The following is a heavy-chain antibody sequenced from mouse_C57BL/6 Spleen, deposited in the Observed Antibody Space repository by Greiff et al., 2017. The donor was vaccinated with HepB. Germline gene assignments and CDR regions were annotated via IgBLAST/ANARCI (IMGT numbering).Heavy chain of an antibody. V-gene: IGHV5-17*01. D-gene: IGHD1-1*01. CDR2: ISSGSSTI. CDR3: ARPMITTVARYARDY. CDR1: GFTFSDYG. Sequence: EVQVVESGGGLVKPGGSLKLSCAASGFTFSDYGMHWVRQAPEKGLEWVAYISSGSSTIYYADTVKGRFTISRENAKNTLYLQMTSLRSEDTAMYYCARPMITTVARYARDYWGKGTSVTVSS. J-gene: IGHJ4*01.